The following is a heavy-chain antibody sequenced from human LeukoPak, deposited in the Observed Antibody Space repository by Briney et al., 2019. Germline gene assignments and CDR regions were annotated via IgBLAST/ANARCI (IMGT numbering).Heavy chain of an antibody. Sequence: ASVKVSCKASGYTFTSYDINWVRQATGQGLEWMGWMNPNSVNTGYAQKFKGRVTMTRNTSISTAYMELSSLRSEDTAVYYCARGSYDILTGYYTGFDYWGQGTLVTVSS. V-gene: IGHV1-8*01. D-gene: IGHD3-9*01. CDR3: ARGSYDILTGYYTGFDY. J-gene: IGHJ4*02. CDR1: GYTFTSYD. CDR2: MNPNSVNT.